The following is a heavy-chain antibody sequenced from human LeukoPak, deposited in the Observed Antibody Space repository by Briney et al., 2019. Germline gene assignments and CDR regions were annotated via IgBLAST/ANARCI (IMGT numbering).Heavy chain of an antibody. D-gene: IGHD6-13*01. CDR1: GYIFSNFFSSYG. Sequence: ASVKVSCKASGYIFSNFFSSYGITWVRQAPGQGLEWMGWINTNTGNPTYAQGFTGRFVFSLDTSVSTAYLQISSLKAEDTAVYYCATPGEGSSWYSFDYWGQGTLVTVSS. CDR2: INTNTGNP. J-gene: IGHJ4*02. V-gene: IGHV7-4-1*02. CDR3: ATPGEGSSWYSFDY.